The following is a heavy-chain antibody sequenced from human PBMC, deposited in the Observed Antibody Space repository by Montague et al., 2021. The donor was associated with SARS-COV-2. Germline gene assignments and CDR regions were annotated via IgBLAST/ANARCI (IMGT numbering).Heavy chain of an antibody. CDR1: GGSISTTNW. CDR3: SRAMIVVTRDAFDI. J-gene: IGHJ3*02. V-gene: IGHV4-4*02. CDR2: ISHSGNT. Sequence: SETLSLTCSVSGGSISTTNWWSWVRQPPGKGLEWIGEISHSGNTNYNSSVRSRVTISLDKSKNQFSLKLSSVTAADTAVYYCSRAMIVVTRDAFDIWGQGTKVIVST. D-gene: IGHD3-22*01.